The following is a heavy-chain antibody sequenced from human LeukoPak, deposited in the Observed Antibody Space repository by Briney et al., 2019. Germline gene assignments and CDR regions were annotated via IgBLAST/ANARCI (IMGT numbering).Heavy chain of an antibody. Sequence: GGSLRLSCAASGFTFSSYSVNWVRQAPGKGLEWVSSISSSSSYIYYADSVKGRFTISRDNAKNSLYLQMNSLGAEDTAVYYCAKLGDGVKDYWGQGTLVTVSS. CDR3: AKLGDGVKDY. J-gene: IGHJ4*02. CDR2: ISSSSSYI. V-gene: IGHV3-21*01. D-gene: IGHD7-27*01. CDR1: GFTFSSYS.